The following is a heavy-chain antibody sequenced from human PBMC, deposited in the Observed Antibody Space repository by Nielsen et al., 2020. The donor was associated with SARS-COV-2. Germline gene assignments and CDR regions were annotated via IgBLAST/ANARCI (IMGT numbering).Heavy chain of an antibody. V-gene: IGHV5-51*01. Sequence: GESLKISCKGSGYSFTSYWISWVRQMPGKGLEWMGRIDPGDSDTRYSPSFQGQVTISADKSISTAYLQWSSLKASDTAIYYCARGYSSSWYLGFDFDYWGQGTLVTVSS. D-gene: IGHD6-13*01. CDR3: ARGYSSSWYLGFDFDY. J-gene: IGHJ4*02. CDR1: GYSFTSYW. CDR2: IDPGDSDT.